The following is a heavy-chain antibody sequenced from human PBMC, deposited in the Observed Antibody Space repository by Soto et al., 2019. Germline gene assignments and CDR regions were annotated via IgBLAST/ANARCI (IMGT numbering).Heavy chain of an antibody. J-gene: IGHJ5*02. D-gene: IGHD2-15*01. CDR2: INAGNGNT. CDR1: GYTFTSYA. Sequence: ASVKVSCKASGYTFTSYAMHWVRQAPGQRLEWMGWINAGNGNTKYSQKFQGRVTITRDTSASTAYMELSSLRSEDTAVYYCARLTVVVAGNWFDPWGQGTLVTVSS. CDR3: ARLTVVVAGNWFDP. V-gene: IGHV1-3*01.